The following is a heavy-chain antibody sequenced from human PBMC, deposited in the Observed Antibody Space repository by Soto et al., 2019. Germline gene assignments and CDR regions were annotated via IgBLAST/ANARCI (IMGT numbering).Heavy chain of an antibody. V-gene: IGHV3-33*01. Sequence: QVQLVESGGGVVQPGRSLRLSCAASGFTFSSYGMHWVRQAPGKGLEWVAVIWYDGSNKYYADSVKGRFTISRDNSKNTLYLQMNSLRAEDTAVYYCAGSHSSGFHFDYWGQGTLVTVSS. CDR2: IWYDGSNK. CDR3: AGSHSSGFHFDY. J-gene: IGHJ4*02. CDR1: GFTFSSYG. D-gene: IGHD3-22*01.